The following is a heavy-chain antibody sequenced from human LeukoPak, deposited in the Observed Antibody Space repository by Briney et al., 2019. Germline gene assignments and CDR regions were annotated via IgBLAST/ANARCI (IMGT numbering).Heavy chain of an antibody. V-gene: IGHV4-59*11. J-gene: IGHJ4*02. CDR2: IFYSGST. CDR1: SGSISGHY. Sequence: SETLSLTCSVSSGSISGHYWNWIRQPPGKGLEWIGQIFYSGSTTYNPSLKSPVTISVDTSKNQFSLKVRSVTAADAAVYYCARGSPLMAGIYNFDYWGQGRLVTVSS. D-gene: IGHD6-19*01. CDR3: ARGSPLMAGIYNFDY.